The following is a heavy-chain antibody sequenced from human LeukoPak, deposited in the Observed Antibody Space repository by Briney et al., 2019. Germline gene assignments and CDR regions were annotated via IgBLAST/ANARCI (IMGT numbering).Heavy chain of an antibody. CDR3: ARGIRNYDFWSGPERQSYFDY. Sequence: GASLKISCQGSGYRFTSYWIGWVRQLPGKGLEWMGIIYPGDSDTRYSPSFQGQVTISADKSISTAYLQWSSLKASDTAMYYCARGIRNYDFWSGPERQSYFDYWGQGTLVTVSS. CDR2: IYPGDSDT. D-gene: IGHD3-3*01. CDR1: GYRFTSYW. V-gene: IGHV5-51*01. J-gene: IGHJ4*02.